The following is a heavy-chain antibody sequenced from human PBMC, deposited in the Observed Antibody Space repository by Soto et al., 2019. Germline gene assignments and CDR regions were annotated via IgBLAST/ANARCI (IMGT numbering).Heavy chain of an antibody. J-gene: IGHJ6*02. CDR2: IYSGGST. CDR3: ARDRQDYDILTGYYYYGMDV. D-gene: IGHD3-9*01. CDR1: GFTFGSFQ. Sequence: GGSLRLSCEASGFTFGSFQMNWVRQAPGKGLEWVSVIYSGGSTYYADSVKGRFTISRDNSKNTLYLQMNSLRAEDTAVYYCARDRQDYDILTGYYYYGMDVWGQGTTVTVSS. V-gene: IGHV3-53*01.